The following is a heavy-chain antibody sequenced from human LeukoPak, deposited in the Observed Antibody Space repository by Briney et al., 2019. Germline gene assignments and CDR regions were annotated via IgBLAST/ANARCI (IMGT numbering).Heavy chain of an antibody. Sequence: PGGSLRLSCAASGFTFSSYDMSWVRQAPGKGLEWVSRISGRGGSTYYADSVKGRFTISRDNSKNTLYLQMNSLRAEDTAVYYCAKEGVGITMVRGVIIFPSPTYYFDYWGQGTLVTVSS. V-gene: IGHV3-23*01. CDR2: ISGRGGST. J-gene: IGHJ4*02. CDR3: AKEGVGITMVRGVIIFPSPTYYFDY. D-gene: IGHD3-10*01. CDR1: GFTFSSYD.